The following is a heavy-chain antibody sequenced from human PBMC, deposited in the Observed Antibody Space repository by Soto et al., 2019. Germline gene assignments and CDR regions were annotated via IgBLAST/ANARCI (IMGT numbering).Heavy chain of an antibody. V-gene: IGHV1-69*01. CDR2: IIPIFGTA. D-gene: IGHD3-22*01. CDR1: GGTFSSYA. CDR3: ARVDRPYDSSGYYWGGAFDI. Sequence: QVQLVQSGAEVKKPGSSVKVSCKASGGTFSSYAISWVRQAPGQGLEWMGGIIPIFGTANYAQKFQGRVTSSADESTSTDYMELSSLRSEDTAVYYCARVDRPYDSSGYYWGGAFDIWGQGTMVTVSS. J-gene: IGHJ3*02.